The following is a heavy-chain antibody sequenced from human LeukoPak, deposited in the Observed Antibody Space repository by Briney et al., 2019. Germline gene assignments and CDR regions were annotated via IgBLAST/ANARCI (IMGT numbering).Heavy chain of an antibody. CDR3: AKDGFPFASDV. CDR2: IKPDGSQQ. V-gene: IGHV3-7*03. CDR1: GFTFDGHW. J-gene: IGHJ6*02. D-gene: IGHD3-10*01. Sequence: PGGSLRLVCEASGFTFDGHWMTWARHISGKGLEWVANIKPDGSQQYYTDSVEGRFIISRDNAKRSLHLQMDSLRAEDTATYYCAKDGFPFASDVWGPGTTVTVSS.